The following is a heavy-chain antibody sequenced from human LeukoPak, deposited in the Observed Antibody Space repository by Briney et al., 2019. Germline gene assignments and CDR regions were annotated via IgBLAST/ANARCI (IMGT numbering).Heavy chain of an antibody. Sequence: SETLSLTCTVSGGSIKSYYWRWIRQPPGKGLECIGHIYYTGSTYYKPSLESRVTISVDTAKNHISLKLSSGTAADTAVYYCARERRAPTYYYDSRGYYWSHWDPWGQGTLVTVSS. J-gene: IGHJ5*02. V-gene: IGHV4-59*01. CDR2: IYYTGST. CDR1: GGSIKSYY. CDR3: ARERRAPTYYYDSRGYYWSHWDP. D-gene: IGHD3-22*01.